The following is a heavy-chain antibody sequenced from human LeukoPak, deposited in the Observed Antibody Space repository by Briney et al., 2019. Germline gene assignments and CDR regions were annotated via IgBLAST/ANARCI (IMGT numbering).Heavy chain of an antibody. J-gene: IGHJ4*02. D-gene: IGHD4-23*01. CDR1: GFTPGFTFDDYM. Sequence: GGSLRLSCAASGFTPGFTFDDYMMHWVRQAPGKGLEWVALISWDGVTKDYADSVKGRLTISRDNSKNSLYLQMNSLRTEGIAIYYCAKGGYGGALDYWGEGTLVAVSS. CDR2: ISWDGVTK. CDR3: AKGGYGGALDY. V-gene: IGHV3-43*01.